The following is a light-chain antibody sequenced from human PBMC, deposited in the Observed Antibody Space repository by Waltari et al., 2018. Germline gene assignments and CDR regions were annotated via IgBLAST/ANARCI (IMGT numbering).Light chain of an antibody. V-gene: IGKV1-5*03. CDR2: KAS. CDR1: QSISSW. CDR3: QQYYIYRT. Sequence: DIQMTQSPSTLSASVGDRVTITCRASQSISSWLAWYQQKAGKAPKIRIYKASSLKSGVPSRFSGSGSGTEFTLTISSLQPDDFATYYCQQYYIYRTFGQGTKVEIK. J-gene: IGKJ1*01.